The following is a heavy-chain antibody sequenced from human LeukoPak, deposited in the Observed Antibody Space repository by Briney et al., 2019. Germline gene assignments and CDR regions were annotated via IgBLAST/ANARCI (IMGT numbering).Heavy chain of an antibody. CDR3: GRDTGYSGYDPLDF. Sequence: ASVKVSCKPSGYAFTDYYIHWVRQAPGQGLEWMGWINPDSGGTNYAQKFQDWITMTRDTSISTAYMELSSLKADDTAVYYCGRDTGYSGYDPLDFWGQGTLVTVSS. CDR2: INPDSGGT. V-gene: IGHV1-2*04. J-gene: IGHJ4*02. D-gene: IGHD5-12*01. CDR1: GYAFTDYY.